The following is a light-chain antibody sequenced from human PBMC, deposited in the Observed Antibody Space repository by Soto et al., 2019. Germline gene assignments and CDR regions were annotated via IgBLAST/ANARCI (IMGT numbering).Light chain of an antibody. V-gene: IGKV3-15*01. CDR2: GAS. CDR1: QSVSSN. CDR3: QQYNNWPHTID. J-gene: IGKJ4*01. Sequence: EIVLTQSPATLSVSPGERATLSCRASQSVSSNLAWYQQKLGQAPRLLIYGASTRATGIPARFSGSGSGTEFTLTISSLQSKNFAVYYCQQYNNWPHTIDFGRGTTVEIK.